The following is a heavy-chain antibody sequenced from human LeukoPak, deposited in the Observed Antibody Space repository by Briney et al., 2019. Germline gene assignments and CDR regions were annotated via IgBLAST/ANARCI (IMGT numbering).Heavy chain of an antibody. CDR3: ARSGPGYSYGVFDY. J-gene: IGHJ4*02. Sequence: ASVKVSCKASGGTFSSYAISWVRQAPGQGLEWMGGIIPIFGTANYAQKFQGRVTITADESTSTAYMELSSLRSDDTAVYYCARSGPGYSYGVFDYWGQGTLVTVSS. D-gene: IGHD5-18*01. CDR1: GGTFSSYA. CDR2: IIPIFGTA. V-gene: IGHV1-69*13.